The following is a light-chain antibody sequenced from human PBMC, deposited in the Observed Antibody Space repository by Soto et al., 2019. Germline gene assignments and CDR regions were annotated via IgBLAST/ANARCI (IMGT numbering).Light chain of an antibody. CDR1: SGDIGGYNS. J-gene: IGLJ3*02. V-gene: IGLV2-14*01. CDR3: SSFTSSSTWV. CDR2: EVV. Sequence: QSALTQPASVSGSPGQSITISCTGTSGDIGGYNSVSWYQQHPGKAPKLLIYEVVKRPSGVSNRFSGSKSGNTASLTISGLQADDEADYYCSSFTSSSTWVFGGGTKAHRP.